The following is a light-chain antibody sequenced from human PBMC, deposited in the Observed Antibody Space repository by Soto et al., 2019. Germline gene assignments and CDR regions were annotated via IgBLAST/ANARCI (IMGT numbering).Light chain of an antibody. CDR1: SSDIGGFYY. Sequence: QSVLTQPASVSGSPGQSITISCTGTSSDIGGFYYVSWYQHHPGKDPKLMIYQVSNRPSGVSNRFSGSKSGNTASLTISGLQAEDEADYFCKSYAGSNTYVFGSGTKVTVL. J-gene: IGLJ1*01. CDR3: KSYAGSNTYV. CDR2: QVS. V-gene: IGLV2-14*01.